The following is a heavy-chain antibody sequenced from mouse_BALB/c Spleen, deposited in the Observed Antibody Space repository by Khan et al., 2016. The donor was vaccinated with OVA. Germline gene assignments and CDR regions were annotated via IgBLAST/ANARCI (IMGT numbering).Heavy chain of an antibody. J-gene: IGHJ4*01. Sequence: QVQLQQSGPELVKPGASVKISCKASVYAFSSSWMNWVKQRPGQGLEWIGRIYPGDGNTNYNGKFKGKATLTADKSSSTAYMQLSSLTSVDSAVYFCAREDGDYCAMDFWGQGTSVTVSS. CDR3: AREDGDYCAMDF. D-gene: IGHD2-13*01. V-gene: IGHV1-82*01. CDR2: IYPGDGNT. CDR1: VYAFSSSW.